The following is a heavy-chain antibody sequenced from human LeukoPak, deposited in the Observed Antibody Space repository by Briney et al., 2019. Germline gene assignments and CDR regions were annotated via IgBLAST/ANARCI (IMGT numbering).Heavy chain of an antibody. V-gene: IGHV1-2*02. CDR3: ARAGTSDDAFDI. CDR2: VNPNSGGT. CDR1: GYTFTSYY. J-gene: IGHJ3*02. D-gene: IGHD1-1*01. Sequence: GASVKVSCKASGYTFTSYYMHWVRQAPGQGLEWMGWVNPNSGGTNYAQKFQGRVTMTRDTSISTAYMELSRLRSDDTAVYYCARAGTSDDAFDIWGQGTMVTVSS.